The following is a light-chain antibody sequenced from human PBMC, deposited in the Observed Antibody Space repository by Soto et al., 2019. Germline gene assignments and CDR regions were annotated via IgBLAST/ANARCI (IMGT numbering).Light chain of an antibody. J-gene: IGKJ1*01. CDR1: HSGSSTY. CDR2: HTS. Sequence: EVVLTQSPCTMSLSPGERATLSCRASHSGSSTYFAWYQQKPGQAPRLLIYHTSSRESGIPDRFSGSGSGTDFTLTISRLEPEDFAVYYCQQYGDLPWTFGQGTNVDIK. V-gene: IGKV3-20*01. CDR3: QQYGDLPWT.